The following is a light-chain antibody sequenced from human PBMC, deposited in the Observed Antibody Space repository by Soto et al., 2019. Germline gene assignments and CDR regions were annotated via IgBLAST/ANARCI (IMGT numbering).Light chain of an antibody. J-gene: IGKJ4*01. CDR2: GAS. CDR1: QSVSSSY. CDR3: QQYGSSPLT. V-gene: IGKV3-20*01. Sequence: EIVLTQSPGTLSLSPGERATLSCRAIQSVSSSYLAGYQKKPGQAPRLLIYGASSRATGIPDRFSGSGSGTDFTLTISRLEPEDFAVYYCQQYGSSPLTFGGGNQVEIK.